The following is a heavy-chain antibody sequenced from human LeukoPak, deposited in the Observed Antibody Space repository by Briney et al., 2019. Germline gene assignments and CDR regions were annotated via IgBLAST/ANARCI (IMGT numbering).Heavy chain of an antibody. CDR3: ARSPGRGSWYYFDY. CDR1: GFTFSGYA. CDR2: ISSGGGGAT. V-gene: IGHV3-23*01. D-gene: IGHD6-13*01. J-gene: IGHJ4*02. Sequence: GGSLRLSCAASGFTFSGYAMSWVRQAPGKGLEWVSTISSGGGGATYYADSVKGRFTISRDNSKNTLSLQMNSLRAEDTAVYYCARSPGRGSWYYFDYWGQGTLVTVSS.